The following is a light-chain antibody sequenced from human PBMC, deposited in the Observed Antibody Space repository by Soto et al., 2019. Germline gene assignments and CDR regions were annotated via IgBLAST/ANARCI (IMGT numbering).Light chain of an antibody. CDR1: QSVLYSSILYTSNNKNY. J-gene: IGKJ2*01. CDR2: WAS. Sequence: DIVMTQSPDSLAVSLGERATINCKSSQSVLYSSILYTSNNKNYLAWYQQKPVQPPKRVIYWASTRVSGVPDRFSGSVSGTDFTLTISSLQAEDVASYDCQQDYSIQYTFGQGTRLEIK. CDR3: QQDYSIQYT. V-gene: IGKV4-1*01.